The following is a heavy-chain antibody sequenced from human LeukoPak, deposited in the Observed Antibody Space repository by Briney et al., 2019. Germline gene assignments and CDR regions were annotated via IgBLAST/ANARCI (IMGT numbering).Heavy chain of an antibody. J-gene: IGHJ5*02. Sequence: ASVKVSCKASGYTFTSYGINWVQQAPGQGLEWLGWISANNGNTYYAQKFQGRVTMTTETSTSTAYMELRSLRFDDTAVYYCARDSGGLTFGDWFDPWGQGTLVTVSS. CDR1: GYTFTSYG. CDR3: ARDSGGLTFGDWFDP. CDR2: ISANNGNT. V-gene: IGHV1-18*01. D-gene: IGHD3-16*01.